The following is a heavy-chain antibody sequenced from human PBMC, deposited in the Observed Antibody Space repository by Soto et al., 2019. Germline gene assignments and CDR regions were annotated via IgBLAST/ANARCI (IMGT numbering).Heavy chain of an antibody. CDR2: IWYDGSNK. CDR1: GFTFSSYG. D-gene: IGHD6-13*01. Sequence: GGSLRLSCAASGFTFSSYGMHWVRQAPGKGLEWVAVIWYDGSNKYYADSVKGRFTISRDNSKNTLYLQMNSLRAEDTAVYYCARGRMAQYSSSWYFDYWGQGTLVTVSS. V-gene: IGHV3-33*01. CDR3: ARGRMAQYSSSWYFDY. J-gene: IGHJ4*02.